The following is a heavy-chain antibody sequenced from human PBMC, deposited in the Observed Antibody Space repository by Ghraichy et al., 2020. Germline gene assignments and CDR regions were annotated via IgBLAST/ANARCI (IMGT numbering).Heavy chain of an antibody. V-gene: IGHV3-23*01. CDR2: ISGSGGST. Sequence: GALRLSCAASGFTFNSYAMSWVRQAPGKGLEWVSGISGSGGSTYYADSVTGRFTISRDKSKNTLNLQMNNLRAEDTAVYYCAKEEDYYGSGSSFDYWGQGTLVTVSS. D-gene: IGHD3-10*01. CDR3: AKEEDYYGSGSSFDY. CDR1: GFTFNSYA. J-gene: IGHJ4*02.